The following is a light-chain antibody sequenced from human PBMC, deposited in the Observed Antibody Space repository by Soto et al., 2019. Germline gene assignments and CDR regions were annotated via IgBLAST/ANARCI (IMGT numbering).Light chain of an antibody. CDR3: ATWDDSLNARGV. CDR2: NNN. J-gene: IGLJ3*02. Sequence: QSVLTQTPSASGTPGQTVTISCSGSRSNIGNNAVSWYQQFPGTAPKLLIYNNNQRPSGVPDRFSGSKSGPSASLAISGLQSEDEADYYCATWDDSLNARGVFGGGTKVTVL. CDR1: RSNIGNNA. V-gene: IGLV1-44*01.